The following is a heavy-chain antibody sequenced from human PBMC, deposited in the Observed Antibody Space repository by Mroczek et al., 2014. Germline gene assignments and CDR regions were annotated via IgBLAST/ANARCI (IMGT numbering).Heavy chain of an antibody. D-gene: IGHD6-6*01. CDR2: INPNSGGT. CDR1: GYTFTGYY. Sequence: GAEVQKPGASVRVSCKASGYTFTGYYIHWVRQAPGQGLEWMGWINPNSGGTNYAQKFQGRVTMTRDTSISTAYMELSRLRSDDTAVYYCARELIAAREDGDAFDIWGQGTMVTVSS. CDR3: ARELIAAREDGDAFDI. V-gene: IGHV1-2*02. J-gene: IGHJ3*02.